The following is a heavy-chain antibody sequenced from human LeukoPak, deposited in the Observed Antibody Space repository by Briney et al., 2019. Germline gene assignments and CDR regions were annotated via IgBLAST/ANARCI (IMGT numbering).Heavy chain of an antibody. CDR2: ISYDGSNK. V-gene: IGHV3-30*03. J-gene: IGHJ4*02. Sequence: GGSLRLSCAASGFTFSSYGMHWVRQAPGKGLEWVAVISYDGSNKYYADSVKGRFTISRDNSKNTLYLQMNSLRAEDTAVYYCARDEGPPTIFGVVIPYLDYWGQGTLVTVSS. D-gene: IGHD3-3*01. CDR3: ARDEGPPTIFGVVIPYLDY. CDR1: GFTFSSYG.